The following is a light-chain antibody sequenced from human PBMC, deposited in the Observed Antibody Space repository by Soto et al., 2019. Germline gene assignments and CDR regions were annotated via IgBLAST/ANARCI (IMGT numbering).Light chain of an antibody. CDR2: DNN. Sequence: QSVLTQPPSASAAPGQRVTISCSGTISNIGDNHVSWYQQVPGKAPKLLIYDNNKRPSGIPDRFSGSRSGTSATLAITGLQTGDEADYTCGTWDTTMSGLLFGGGTKLTVL. CDR3: GTWDTTMSGLL. V-gene: IGLV1-51*01. CDR1: ISNIGDNH. J-gene: IGLJ2*01.